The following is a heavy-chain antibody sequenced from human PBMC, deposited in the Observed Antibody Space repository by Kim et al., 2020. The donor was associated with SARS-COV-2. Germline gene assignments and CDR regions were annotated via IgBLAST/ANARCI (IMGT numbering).Heavy chain of an antibody. CDR3: ARDMGSSVGDAFYI. Sequence: ADSVNGRFTISRDNSKNTLYLQMNSLRAEDTALYYCARDMGSSVGDAFYIWGQGTMVTVSS. V-gene: IGHV3-33*01. D-gene: IGHD6-13*01. J-gene: IGHJ3*02.